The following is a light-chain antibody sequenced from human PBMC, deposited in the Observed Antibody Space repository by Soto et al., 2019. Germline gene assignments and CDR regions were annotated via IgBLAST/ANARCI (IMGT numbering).Light chain of an antibody. CDR1: SSDVGGYNY. CDR2: EVS. V-gene: IGLV2-14*01. J-gene: IGLJ1*01. CDR3: SSYTGTSYV. Sequence: QSVLTQPASVSGSPGQSITISCTGTSSDVGGYNYVSWYQQHPGKAPKLMIYEVSNRPSGVSNHFSGSKSGNTASLTISGLQADDEADYFCSSYTGTSYVFGTGTKLTVL.